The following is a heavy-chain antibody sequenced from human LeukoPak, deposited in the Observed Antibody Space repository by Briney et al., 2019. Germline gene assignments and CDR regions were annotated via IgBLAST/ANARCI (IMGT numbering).Heavy chain of an antibody. Sequence: GRSLRLSCAASGFTFDDYAMHWVRQAPGKGLEWVSGISWNSGSIGYADSVKGRFTISRDNAKNFLYLQMNSLRAEDTALYYCAKGTTGTSSPFDYWGQGTLVTVSS. CDR3: AKGTTGTSSPFDY. V-gene: IGHV3-9*01. CDR2: ISWNSGSI. D-gene: IGHD1-1*01. J-gene: IGHJ4*02. CDR1: GFTFDDYA.